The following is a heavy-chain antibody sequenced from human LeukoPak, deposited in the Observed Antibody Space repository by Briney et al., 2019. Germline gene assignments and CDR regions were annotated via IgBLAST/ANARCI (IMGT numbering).Heavy chain of an antibody. Sequence: SETMSLTCAVYGGSFSGYYWSWIRQPPGKGLEWIGEINHSGSTNYNPSLKSRVAISVDTSKNQFSLKLSSVTAADTAVYYCARAAPLGYCSSTSCYGVDYWGQGTLVTVSP. CDR3: ARAAPLGYCSSTSCYGVDY. CDR1: GGSFSGYY. CDR2: INHSGST. V-gene: IGHV4-34*01. J-gene: IGHJ4*02. D-gene: IGHD2-2*01.